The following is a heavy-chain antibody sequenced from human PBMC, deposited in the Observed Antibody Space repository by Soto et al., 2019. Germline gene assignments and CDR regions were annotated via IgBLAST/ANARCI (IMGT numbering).Heavy chain of an antibody. CDR3: AAGGGLPRYY. CDR1: GASVGSGGYY. CDR2: IYHSGST. J-gene: IGHJ4*02. Sequence: SETLSLTCTVSGASVGSGGYYWSWIRLLQGKGLEWIGYIYHSGSTYYNPSLKSRVTISVDRSKNQFSLKLSSVTAADTAVYYCAAGGGLPRYYWGQGTLVTVS. D-gene: IGHD5-12*01. V-gene: IGHV4-30-2*01.